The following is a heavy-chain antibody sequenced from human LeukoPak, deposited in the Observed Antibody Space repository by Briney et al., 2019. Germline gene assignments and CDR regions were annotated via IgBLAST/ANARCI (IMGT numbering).Heavy chain of an antibody. CDR2: IYYSGSA. Sequence: SETLSLTCTVSGGSISSSSYYWGWIRQPPGKGLEWIWSIYYSGSAYYNPSLKSRVTISVDTSKNQFSLKLSSVTAADTAVYYCARVSPGGYGYYYYGMDVWGQGTTVTVSS. J-gene: IGHJ6*02. V-gene: IGHV4-39*07. CDR3: ARVSPGGYGYYYYGMDV. CDR1: GGSISSSSYY. D-gene: IGHD5-12*01.